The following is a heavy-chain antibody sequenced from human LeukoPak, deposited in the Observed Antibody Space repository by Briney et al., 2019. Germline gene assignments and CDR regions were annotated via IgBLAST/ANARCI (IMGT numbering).Heavy chain of an antibody. CDR3: ARDYGSGTYYRYYFDY. Sequence: SGGSLRLSCAASGFTFSSYAMHWVRQAPGKGLEWVAVISYDGSNKYYADSVKGRFTISRDNSKNTLYLQMNSLRAEDTAVYYCARDYGSGTYYRYYFDYWGQGTLVTVSS. D-gene: IGHD3-10*01. CDR2: ISYDGSNK. V-gene: IGHV3-30-3*01. CDR1: GFTFSSYA. J-gene: IGHJ4*02.